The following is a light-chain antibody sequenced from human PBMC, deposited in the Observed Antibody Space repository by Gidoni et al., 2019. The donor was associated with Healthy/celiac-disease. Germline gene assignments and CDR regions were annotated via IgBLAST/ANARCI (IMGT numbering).Light chain of an antibody. V-gene: IGLV1-44*01. CDR1: SSNLGSNT. Sequence: QSVLTQPPSASGTPGQRVTISSSGSSSNLGSNTVNWYQQLPGTAPKLLIYSNKQRPSGVPDRFSGSKSGTSASLAISGLQSEDEADYYCAAWDDSLNGVVFGGGTKLTVL. J-gene: IGLJ2*01. CDR2: SNK. CDR3: AAWDDSLNGVV.